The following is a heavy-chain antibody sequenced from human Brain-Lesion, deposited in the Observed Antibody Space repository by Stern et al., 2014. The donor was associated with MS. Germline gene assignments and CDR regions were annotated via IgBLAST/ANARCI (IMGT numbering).Heavy chain of an antibody. D-gene: IGHD1-26*01. Sequence: QVQLVESGPGLVKPSETLSLTCTVSGGSITSSSYYWGWIRQPPGRGLEYIGTVYYTGSTFYDPSLKSRVTLSVGTSQNQVALHLTSVTAADTAVYYCVRPDIMGTIWNWGQGTLVTVSS. CDR1: GGSITSSSYY. J-gene: IGHJ4*02. CDR3: VRPDIMGTIWN. V-gene: IGHV4-39*01. CDR2: VYYTGST.